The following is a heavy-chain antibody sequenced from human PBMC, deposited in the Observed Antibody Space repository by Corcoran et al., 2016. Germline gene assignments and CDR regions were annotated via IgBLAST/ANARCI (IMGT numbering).Heavy chain of an antibody. CDR1: GFTFSGSA. J-gene: IGHJ5*02. Sequence: EVQLVESGGGLVQPGGSLKLSCAASGFTFSGSAMHWVRQASGKGLEWVGRIRSKANSYATAYAASVKGRFTISRDDSKNTAYLQMNSLKTEDTAVYYCTRVPYYYDSSGYPGGQGTLVTVSS. CDR3: TRVPYYYDSSGYP. D-gene: IGHD3-22*01. CDR2: IRSKANSYAT. V-gene: IGHV3-73*02.